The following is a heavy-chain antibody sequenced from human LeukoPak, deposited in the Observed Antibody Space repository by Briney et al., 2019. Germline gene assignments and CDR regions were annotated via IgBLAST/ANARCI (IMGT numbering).Heavy chain of an antibody. CDR1: GFTFSNAW. D-gene: IGHD4/OR15-4a*01. J-gene: IGHJ4*02. CDR3: TTLGAFDY. V-gene: IGHV3-15*01. Sequence: GGSLRLSCAASGFTFSNAWMSWVRQAPGKGLEWVGRIKRKTDGGTTDYAAPVEGRFSISRDDSKNTLYLQMNSLKTEDTAVYYCTTLGAFDYWGLGTLVTVSS. CDR2: IKRKTDGGTT.